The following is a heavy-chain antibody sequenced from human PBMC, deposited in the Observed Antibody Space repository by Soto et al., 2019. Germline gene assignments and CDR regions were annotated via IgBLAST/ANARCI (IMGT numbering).Heavy chain of an antibody. D-gene: IGHD3-10*01. CDR3: ARPERSMVRVYGMDV. Sequence: QVQLVQSGAEVKKPGASVKVSCKASGYTFTSYGISWVRQAPGQGLEWMGWISVNNGNTNYAQKLQGRVSMTTDTSTSTAYMELRSLRSDDTAVYYCARPERSMVRVYGMDVWGQGTTVTVSS. CDR2: ISVNNGNT. J-gene: IGHJ6*02. V-gene: IGHV1-18*01. CDR1: GYTFTSYG.